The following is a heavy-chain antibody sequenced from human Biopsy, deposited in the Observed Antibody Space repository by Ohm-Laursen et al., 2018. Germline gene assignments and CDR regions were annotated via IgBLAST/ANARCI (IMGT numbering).Heavy chain of an antibody. D-gene: IGHD4-17*01. V-gene: IGHV3-23*01. CDR1: GFTFSSYA. CDR3: ALAAAQTVTHFDY. J-gene: IGHJ4*02. Sequence: GSLRLSRAAPGFTFSSYAMTWFRQAPGKGLEWVSTISGNSDIIYDTDSVKGRFTISRDNSKNTLYLQMNSLRADDTAVYYCALAAAQTVTHFDYWGQGTLVTVSS. CDR2: ISGNSDII.